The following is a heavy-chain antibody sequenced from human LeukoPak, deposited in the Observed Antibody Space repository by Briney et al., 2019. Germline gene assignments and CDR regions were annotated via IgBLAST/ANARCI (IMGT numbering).Heavy chain of an antibody. CDR2: TYYRSKWNN. V-gene: IGHV6-1*01. CDR1: GDRVSSSSAA. J-gene: IGHJ4*02. D-gene: IGHD1-1*01. Sequence: SQTLSLTCAISGDRVSSSSAAWSWTRQSPSRGLEWLGRTYYRSKWNNDYAVSVKSRITINPDTSKKQFSLQLNSMTPEDTAVYYCAREGSEGYLFDYWGQGTLVTVSS. CDR3: AREGSEGYLFDY.